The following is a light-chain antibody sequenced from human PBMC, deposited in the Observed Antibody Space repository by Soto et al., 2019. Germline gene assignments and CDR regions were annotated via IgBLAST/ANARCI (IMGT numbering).Light chain of an antibody. Sequence: IQMTQSPPSLSASVGDRVTITCRASQAIRDDLAWYQQKPGKAPNLLIYAASNLQSGVPSRFSGSGSGTDFTLTISSLQPEDFATYYCLQDYTYPRTFGQGTKVDI. CDR1: QAIRDD. V-gene: IGKV1-6*01. CDR3: LQDYTYPRT. J-gene: IGKJ1*01. CDR2: AAS.